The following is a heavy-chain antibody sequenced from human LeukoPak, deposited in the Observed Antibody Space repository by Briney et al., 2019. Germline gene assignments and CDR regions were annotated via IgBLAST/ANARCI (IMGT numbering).Heavy chain of an antibody. Sequence: GGSLRLSCLVSGFTFSSYEMNWVRQGPGKGPEWVSYISTGGSTIYYADSVKGRFTISRDNAKNSLYMQMNSLRAEDTAIYYCARADWNDDYYYYYMDVWGKGTTVTVSS. J-gene: IGHJ6*03. D-gene: IGHD1-1*01. CDR3: ARADWNDDYYYYYMDV. V-gene: IGHV3-48*03. CDR1: GFTFSSYE. CDR2: ISTGGSTI.